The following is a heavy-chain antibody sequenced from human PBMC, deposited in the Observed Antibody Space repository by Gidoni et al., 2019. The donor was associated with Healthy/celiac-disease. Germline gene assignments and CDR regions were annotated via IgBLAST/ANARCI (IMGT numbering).Heavy chain of an antibody. CDR2: IKSKTDGGTT. CDR1: GFTFSNAW. J-gene: IGHJ4*02. CDR3: TTETYYDILTGYLNPDY. V-gene: IGHV3-15*01. D-gene: IGHD3-9*01. Sequence: EVQLVESGGGLVKPGGSLRLSCAASGFTFSNAWMCWVRQAPGKGLEWVGRIKSKTDGGTTDYAAPVKGRFTISRDDSKNTLYLQMNSLKTEDTAVYYCTTETYYDILTGYLNPDYWGQGTLVTVSS.